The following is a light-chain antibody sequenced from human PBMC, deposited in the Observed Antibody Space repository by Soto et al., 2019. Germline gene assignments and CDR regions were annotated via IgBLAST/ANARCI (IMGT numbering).Light chain of an antibody. V-gene: IGKV3-15*01. CDR3: QQYNNWPPIT. J-gene: IGKJ5*01. CDR1: QSVSSN. Sequence: EIVMTQSPATLSVSPAERATLSCRASQSVSSNLAWYQQKPGQAPTLLIYGASTRATGIPARFSGSGSGTEFTLTICSLQSEDFAVYYCQQYNNWPPITFGQGTRLEIK. CDR2: GAS.